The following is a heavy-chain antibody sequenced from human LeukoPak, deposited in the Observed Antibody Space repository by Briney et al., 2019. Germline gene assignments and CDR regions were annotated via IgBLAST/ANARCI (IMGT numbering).Heavy chain of an antibody. D-gene: IGHD2-2*01. CDR3: ARYPQDIVVVPAAIYDAFDI. J-gene: IGHJ3*02. Sequence: SETLSLTCTVSGGSISSGGYYWSWIRQHPGKGLEWIGYVYYSGSTYYNPSLKSRVTISVDTSKNQFSLKLSSVTAADTAVYYCARYPQDIVVVPAAIYDAFDIWGQGTMVTVSS. CDR1: GGSISSGGYY. V-gene: IGHV4-31*03. CDR2: VYYSGST.